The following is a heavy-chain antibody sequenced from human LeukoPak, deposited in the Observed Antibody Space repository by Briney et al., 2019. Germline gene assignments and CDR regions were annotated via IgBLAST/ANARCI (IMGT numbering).Heavy chain of an antibody. D-gene: IGHD3-22*01. CDR3: AKEGRLTVAAVVVENYFDY. J-gene: IGHJ4*02. CDR1: GFTFSNYA. CDR2: ISGSGGHT. V-gene: IGHV3-23*01. Sequence: GGSLRLSCAASGFTFSNYAMSWVRLAPGKGLEWVSGISGSGGHTYYTDSVKGRFTISRDNSGTTVSLQMNSLTTDDTAVYFCAKEGRLTVAAVVVENYFDYWGQGTPVIVSA.